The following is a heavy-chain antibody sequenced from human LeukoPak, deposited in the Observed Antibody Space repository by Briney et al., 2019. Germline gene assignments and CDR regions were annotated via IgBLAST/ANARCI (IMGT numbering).Heavy chain of an antibody. CDR1: GGSISSSNW. CDR2: IYHSGST. Sequence: SETLSLTCAVSGGSISSSNWWSWVRQPPGKGLEWIGEIYHSGSTNYNPSLKSRVTISVDKSKNQFSLKLSSVTAADTAVYYCASFEDYYDSSGYYSGDYWGQGTLVTVSS. D-gene: IGHD3-22*01. CDR3: ASFEDYYDSSGYYSGDY. J-gene: IGHJ4*02. V-gene: IGHV4-4*02.